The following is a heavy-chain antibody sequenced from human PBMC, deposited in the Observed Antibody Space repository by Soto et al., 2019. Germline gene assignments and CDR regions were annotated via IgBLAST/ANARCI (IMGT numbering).Heavy chain of an antibody. V-gene: IGHV4-4*02. CDR1: GGSISSGNW. J-gene: IGHJ4*02. D-gene: IGHD2-2*02. CDR3: ARVRCSSSSCYSMTIDY. CDR2: IYHGGST. Sequence: SETLSLTCAVSGGSISSGNWWSWVRQPPGKGLEWIGEIYHGGSTNYNPSLKSRVTISVDKSKNQFSLRLSSVTAADTAVYYCARVRCSSSSCYSMTIDYWGQGGLVTVSS.